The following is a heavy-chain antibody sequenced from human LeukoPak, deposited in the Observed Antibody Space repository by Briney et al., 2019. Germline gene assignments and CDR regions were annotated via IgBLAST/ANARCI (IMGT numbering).Heavy chain of an antibody. D-gene: IGHD1-1*01. CDR3: ARLEASQAGHFDY. Sequence: SETLSLTCTVSGGSISGYYWTWVRQPPGKGLEWIGYIFYGGNTNYNPSLKSRIAISIDTSKNQFFLKLSSVTAADTAVYYCARLEASQAGHFDYWGRGTLVTVSS. CDR2: IFYGGNT. V-gene: IGHV4-59*08. CDR1: GGSISGYY. J-gene: IGHJ4*02.